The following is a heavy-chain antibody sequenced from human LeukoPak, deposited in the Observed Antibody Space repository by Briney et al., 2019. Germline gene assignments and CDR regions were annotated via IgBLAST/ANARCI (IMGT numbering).Heavy chain of an antibody. Sequence: GGSLRLSCAASGCTFSTDAMTWVRQAPGKGLQWVSAISGSGGDTYYEDSVKGRFTISRDNSKNMLYLQMNSLGAEDTAVYYCARDSFGWPKNYWGQGTLVTVSS. D-gene: IGHD6-19*01. V-gene: IGHV3-23*01. CDR2: ISGSGGDT. CDR3: ARDSFGWPKNY. CDR1: GCTFSTDA. J-gene: IGHJ4*02.